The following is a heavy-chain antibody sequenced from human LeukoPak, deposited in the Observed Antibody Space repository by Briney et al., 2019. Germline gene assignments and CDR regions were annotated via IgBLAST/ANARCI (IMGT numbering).Heavy chain of an antibody. J-gene: IGHJ6*03. CDR2: ISGSGGST. CDR1: GFTFSSYA. D-gene: IGHD6-13*01. V-gene: IGHV3-23*01. Sequence: GGSLRLSCAASGFTFSSYAMSWVRQAPGKGLEWVSAISGSGGSTYYADSVKGRFTISRDNSKNTLYLQMNSLRAEDTAVSYCAKVEYSSSWPYYYYYYYMDVWGKGTTVTVSS. CDR3: AKVEYSSSWPYYYYYYYMDV.